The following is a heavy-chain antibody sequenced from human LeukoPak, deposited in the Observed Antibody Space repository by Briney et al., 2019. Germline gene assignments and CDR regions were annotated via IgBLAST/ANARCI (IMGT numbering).Heavy chain of an antibody. CDR1: GFTFSAYT. Sequence: GGSLRLSGAASGFTFSAYTMNWVRQAPGKGLEWVSYISSSSSYIYYADSVKGRFTISRDNAKNSLSLQMNSLRAEDTAVYYCARGGDSYDYWGQGTLVTVSS. V-gene: IGHV3-21*01. CDR3: ARGGDSYDY. J-gene: IGHJ4*02. CDR2: ISSSSSYI.